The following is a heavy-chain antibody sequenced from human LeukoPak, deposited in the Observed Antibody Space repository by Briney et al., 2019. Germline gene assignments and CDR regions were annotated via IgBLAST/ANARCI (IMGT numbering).Heavy chain of an antibody. Sequence: ASVKVSCKASGYTFTGYYMHWVRQAPGQGLEWMGWINPNSGGTNYAQKFQGRVTMTRDTSISTAYMELSRLRSDDTAVYYCARRWDMAAAELDYWGQGTLVTVSS. V-gene: IGHV1-2*02. CDR2: INPNSGGT. CDR1: GYTFTGYY. D-gene: IGHD6-13*01. CDR3: ARRWDMAAAELDY. J-gene: IGHJ4*02.